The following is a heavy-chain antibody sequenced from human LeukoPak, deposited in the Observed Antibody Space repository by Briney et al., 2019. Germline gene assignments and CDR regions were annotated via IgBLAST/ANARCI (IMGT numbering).Heavy chain of an antibody. V-gene: IGHV1-69*13. CDR1: GGTFSSYA. Sequence: GASVKVSCKASGGTFSSYAISWVRQAPGQGLEWMGGIIPIFGTANYAQKFQGRVTITADESTSTAYMELSSLRSEDTAVYYCARDSAARGSYSLGFDYWGQGTLVTVSS. J-gene: IGHJ4*02. CDR2: IIPIFGTA. CDR3: ARDSAARGSYSLGFDY. D-gene: IGHD1-26*01.